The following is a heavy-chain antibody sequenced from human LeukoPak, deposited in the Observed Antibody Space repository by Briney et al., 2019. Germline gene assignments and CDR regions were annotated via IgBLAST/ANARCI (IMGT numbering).Heavy chain of an antibody. CDR2: IYPGDSRT. D-gene: IGHD2-2*01. CDR3: VRHLSDITSCPNY. Sequence: NRGESLKISCKGSGYTFATYWIGWVRQMPGKGLEWMGIIYPGDSRTTYSPSFQGQVTISADKSIRTAYLQWSSLKASDTAIYYCVRHLSDITSCPNYWGPGTLITVAS. V-gene: IGHV5-51*01. CDR1: GYTFATYW. J-gene: IGHJ4*02.